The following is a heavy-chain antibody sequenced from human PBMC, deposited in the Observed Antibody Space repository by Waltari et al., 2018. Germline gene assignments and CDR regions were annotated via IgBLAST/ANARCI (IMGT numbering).Heavy chain of an antibody. J-gene: IGHJ4*02. Sequence: QLQLQESGPGLVKPSETLSLTCTVSGGSISSSSYYWGWIRQPPGKGLEWIGSIYYSGSTYYNPSLKSRVTISVDTSKNQFSLKLSSVTAADTAVYYCARLRAYDSSGYYYYFDYWGQGTLVIVSS. CDR1: GGSISSSSYY. CDR2: IYYSGST. CDR3: ARLRAYDSSGYYYYFDY. V-gene: IGHV4-39*01. D-gene: IGHD3-22*01.